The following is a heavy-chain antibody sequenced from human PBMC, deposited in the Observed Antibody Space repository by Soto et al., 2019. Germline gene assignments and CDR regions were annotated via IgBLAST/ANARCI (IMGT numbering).Heavy chain of an antibody. CDR3: AKDYYSDPGYYSVLEV. CDR2: TSDSGGDT. D-gene: IGHD3-10*01. V-gene: IGHV3-23*01. Sequence: LRLSCAASEFTFSNFAMTWVRQAPGKGLEWVSTTSDSGGDTYYSDSVKGRFTISRDNSKSTLYLQMNSLRAEDTAVYYCAKDYYSDPGYYSVLEVWGQGTTVTVSS. CDR1: EFTFSNFA. J-gene: IGHJ6*02.